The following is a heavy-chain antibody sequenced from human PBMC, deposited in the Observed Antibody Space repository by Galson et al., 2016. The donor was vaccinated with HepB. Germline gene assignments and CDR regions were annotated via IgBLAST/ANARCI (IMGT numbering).Heavy chain of an antibody. Sequence: SLRLSCAASGFTFNKYGMHWVRQAPGKGLEWVAADSVHGGRKWYADSVKGRFTISRDNPNNMLFLQRSSLRADDTAVYYCAKRHEYCPPVGCSVDYWGQGTLVSVSS. CDR2: DSVHGGRK. V-gene: IGHV3-30*18. D-gene: IGHD2/OR15-2a*01. CDR1: GFTFNKYG. J-gene: IGHJ4*02. CDR3: AKRHEYCPPVGCSVDY.